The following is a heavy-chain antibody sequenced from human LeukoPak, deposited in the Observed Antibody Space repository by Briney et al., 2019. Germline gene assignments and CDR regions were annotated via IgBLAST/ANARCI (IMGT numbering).Heavy chain of an antibody. V-gene: IGHV4-38-2*02. CDR2: IYHSGST. D-gene: IGHD5-18*01. CDR1: GYSISSGYY. J-gene: IGHJ5*02. CDR3: ARDLRGYSYGRFDP. Sequence: SETLSLTCTVSGYSISSGYYWGWIRQPPGKGLEWIGSIYHSGSTYYNPSLKSRVTISVDTSKNQFSLKLSSVTAADTAVYYCARDLRGYSYGRFDPWGQGTLVTVSS.